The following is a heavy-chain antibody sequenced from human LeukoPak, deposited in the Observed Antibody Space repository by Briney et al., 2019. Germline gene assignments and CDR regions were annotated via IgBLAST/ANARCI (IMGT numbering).Heavy chain of an antibody. J-gene: IGHJ4*02. CDR3: TTIAAAGRGNY. CDR2: IKSKTDGGTT. Sequence: GGSLRLSCAASGFTFSNAWMSWVRQAPGKGLEWVGRIKSKTDGGTTDYVAPVKGRFTISRDDSKNTLYLQMNSLKTEDTAVYYCTTIAAAGRGNYWGQGTLVTVSS. D-gene: IGHD6-13*01. CDR1: GFTFSNAW. V-gene: IGHV3-15*01.